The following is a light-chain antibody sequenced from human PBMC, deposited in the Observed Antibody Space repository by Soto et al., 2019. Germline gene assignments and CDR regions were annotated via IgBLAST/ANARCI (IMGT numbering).Light chain of an antibody. V-gene: IGKV3-11*01. CDR2: DAS. J-gene: IGKJ5*01. Sequence: EIVLTQSPGTLSVSPGERATLSCRASQSVSSKSLAWYQQKAGQAPRLIIYDASNRATGIPARFSGSGSGTDFTLTISSLEPEDFAVYYCQQRSNWPPITFGQGTRLEIK. CDR3: QQRSNWPPIT. CDR1: QSVSSKS.